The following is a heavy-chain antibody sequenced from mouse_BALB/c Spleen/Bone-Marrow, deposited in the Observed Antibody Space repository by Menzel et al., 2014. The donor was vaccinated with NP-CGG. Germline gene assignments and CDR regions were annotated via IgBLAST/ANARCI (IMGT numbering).Heavy chain of an antibody. D-gene: IGHD1-1*01. V-gene: IGHV5-17*02. CDR3: ARSGSSSGYFDY. J-gene: IGHJ2*01. Sequence: VHLVESGGGLVQPGGSRRLSCAASGLTFSSFAMHWVRQAPEKGLEWVAYISSGSSTIYYADTVMGRFTISRDNPKNTLFLQMTILRSEDTAMYYCARSGSSSGYFDYWGQGTPLTVSS. CDR1: GLTFSSFA. CDR2: ISSGSSTI.